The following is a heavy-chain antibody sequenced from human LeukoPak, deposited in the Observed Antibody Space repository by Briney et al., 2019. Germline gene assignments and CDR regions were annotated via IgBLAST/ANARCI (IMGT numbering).Heavy chain of an antibody. CDR1: GFTFSSCA. Sequence: GRSLRLSCAASGFTFSSCALLWVRQAPGKGLEWVAVISYDGSNKYYADSVKGRFTISRDNSKNTVYLQMNSLTAEDTAVYYCARDPSGRYYSNLDYWGQGTLVTVSS. CDR2: ISYDGSNK. V-gene: IGHV3-30*04. D-gene: IGHD1-26*01. CDR3: ARDPSGRYYSNLDY. J-gene: IGHJ4*02.